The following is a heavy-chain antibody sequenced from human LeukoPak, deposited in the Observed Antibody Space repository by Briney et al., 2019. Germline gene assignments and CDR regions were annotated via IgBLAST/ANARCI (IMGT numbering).Heavy chain of an antibody. CDR1: GGSISSYY. V-gene: IGHV4-59*01. CDR2: IYCSGST. D-gene: IGHD4-17*01. J-gene: IGHJ4*02. Sequence: PSETLSLTCTVSGGSISSYYWSWIRQPPGKGLEWIGYIYCSGSTNYNPSLKSRVTISVDTSKNQFSLTLSSVTAADTAVYYCARAVAKTTVTTFDYWGQGTLVTVSS. CDR3: ARAVAKTTVTTFDY.